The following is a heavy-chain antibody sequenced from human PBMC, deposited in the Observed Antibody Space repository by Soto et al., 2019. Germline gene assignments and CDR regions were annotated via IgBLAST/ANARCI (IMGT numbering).Heavy chain of an antibody. D-gene: IGHD2-2*01. CDR3: AKLSCTSSTCYFPGWFDP. V-gene: IGHV4-31*03. J-gene: IGHJ5*02. Sequence: TLSLTCPVSGDSISGGASFWSWIRQPPGKGLEWIANVYYSGSSYYNPSLKSRLTISVDTTKNQFSLQLKSMTAADTAVYYCAKLSCTSSTCYFPGWFDPWGQGTLVTVYS. CDR1: GDSISGGASF. CDR2: VYYSGSS.